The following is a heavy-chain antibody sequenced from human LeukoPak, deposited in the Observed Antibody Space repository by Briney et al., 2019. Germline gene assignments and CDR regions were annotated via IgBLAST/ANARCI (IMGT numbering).Heavy chain of an antibody. CDR3: ARDKGSSWYRYFDY. J-gene: IGHJ4*02. Sequence: SVKVSCKTSGGSFSAYAISWVRQAPGQGLEWMGRIIPIFGTANYAQKFQGRVTITTDESTSTAYMELSSLRSEDTAVYYCARDKGSSWYRYFDYWGQGTLVTVSS. V-gene: IGHV1-69*05. D-gene: IGHD6-13*01. CDR2: IIPIFGTA. CDR1: GGSFSAYA.